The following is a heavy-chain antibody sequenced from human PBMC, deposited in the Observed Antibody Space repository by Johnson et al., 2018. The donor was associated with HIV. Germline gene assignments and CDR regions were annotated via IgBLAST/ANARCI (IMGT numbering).Heavy chain of an antibody. CDR3: ARAIAAAGSSLEDDA. Sequence: VQLVESGGGLVQPGGSLRLSCAASGFTVSSNYMSWVRQAPGKGLEWVSVIYSGGSTYYADSVKGRFTISRDNSKNTLYLQMNSLRAEDTAVYYCARAIAAAGSSLEDDAWGQGTMVTVSS. J-gene: IGHJ3*01. D-gene: IGHD6-13*01. CDR1: GFTVSSNY. V-gene: IGHV3-66*02. CDR2: IYSGGST.